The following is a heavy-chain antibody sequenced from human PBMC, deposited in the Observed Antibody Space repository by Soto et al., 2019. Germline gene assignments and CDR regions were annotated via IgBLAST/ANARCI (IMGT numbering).Heavy chain of an antibody. Sequence: QVQLVESGGGVVQPGRSLRLSCAASGFTFNNYAMHWVRQAPGKGLEWVAVISYDGSNKYYADSVKGRFTISRDNSKNTLYLQMNSLRAEDTAVYYCAREPAGYYGSGKKVINWFDPWGQGTLVTVSS. CDR1: GFTFNNYA. V-gene: IGHV3-30-3*01. CDR3: AREPAGYYGSGKKVINWFDP. J-gene: IGHJ5*02. D-gene: IGHD3-10*01. CDR2: ISYDGSNK.